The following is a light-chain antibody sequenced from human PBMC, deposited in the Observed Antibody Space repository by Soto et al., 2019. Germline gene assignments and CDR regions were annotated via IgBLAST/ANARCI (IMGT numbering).Light chain of an antibody. Sequence: EIVLTRSPCTLSLSPGERGTLSCRASQSVSNNYLAWYQQKPGQAPRLLIYGASNRATGIPDRLSGSGSGTEFTLTISRMEPEDSAVYYCQQYGSPGTFGQGTKVDIK. CDR1: QSVSNNY. V-gene: IGKV3-20*01. J-gene: IGKJ1*01. CDR2: GAS. CDR3: QQYGSPGT.